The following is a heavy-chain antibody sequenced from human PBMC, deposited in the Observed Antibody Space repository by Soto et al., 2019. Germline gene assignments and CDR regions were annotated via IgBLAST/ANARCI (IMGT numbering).Heavy chain of an antibody. V-gene: IGHV1-69*06. CDR1: GYSFSSHA. D-gene: IGHD6-13*01. CDR3: ARGGALSTSWYWGDGLDS. J-gene: IGHJ4*02. Sequence: QVLLEQSGSEVQKSGSSVKVSCKASGYSFSSHAITWVRQAPGQGLEWMGGIIPVFGTPTYAQKFQGRLTISADKSTNTSSLELRSLRSEDTAVYYCARGGALSTSWYWGDGLDSWGQGTQVTVSS. CDR2: IIPVFGTP.